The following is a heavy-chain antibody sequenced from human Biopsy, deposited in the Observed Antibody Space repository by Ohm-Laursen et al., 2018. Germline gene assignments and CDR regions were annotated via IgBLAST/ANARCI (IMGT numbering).Heavy chain of an antibody. CDR2: IDWDDDK. D-gene: IGHD2-2*02. V-gene: IGHV2-70*04. CDR3: ARIPILVVPAAIVYRHRRHLQGLDV. J-gene: IGHJ6*02. CDR1: GFSVTTNGMR. Sequence: STQTLTLTCSFSGFSVTTNGMRVSWIRQPPGKALEWLARIDWDDDKFYNTSLETRLTISKDASENHVVLTLSDVDPVDTATYYCARIPILVVPAAIVYRHRRHLQGLDVWGQGTTVIVSS.